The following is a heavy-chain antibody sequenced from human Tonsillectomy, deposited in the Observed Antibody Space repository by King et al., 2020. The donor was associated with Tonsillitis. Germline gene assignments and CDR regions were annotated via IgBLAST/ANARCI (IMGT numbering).Heavy chain of an antibody. V-gene: IGHV3-53*01. CDR3: ARVNYYDSSGYWSPYYFDY. Sequence: VQLVESGGGLMQPGGSLRLSCAASGFSVSSHYMSWVRQAPGQGLEWVSVIYGGGTTYFPDWVKGRFTISRDNSENTLYLQMNSLRAEDTAMYYCARVNYYDSSGYWSPYYFDYWGQGTLVTVSS. CDR1: GFSVSSHY. J-gene: IGHJ4*02. CDR2: IYGGGTT. D-gene: IGHD3-22*01.